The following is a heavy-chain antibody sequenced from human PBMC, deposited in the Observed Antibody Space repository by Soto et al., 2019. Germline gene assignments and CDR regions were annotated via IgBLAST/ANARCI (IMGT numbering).Heavy chain of an antibody. CDR2: IYHSGST. Sequence: SETLSLTCAVSGGSISSSNWWSWVRQPPGKGLEWIGEIYHSGSTNYNPSLKSRVTISVDESKNQFSLKLSSVTAADTAVYYCARMSFTSYDSSGYYDAFDIWGQGTMVTVSS. J-gene: IGHJ3*02. V-gene: IGHV4-4*02. D-gene: IGHD3-22*01. CDR1: GGSISSSNW. CDR3: ARMSFTSYDSSGYYDAFDI.